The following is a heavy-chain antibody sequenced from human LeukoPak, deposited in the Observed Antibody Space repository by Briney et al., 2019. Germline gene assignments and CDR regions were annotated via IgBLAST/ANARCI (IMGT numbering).Heavy chain of an antibody. CDR1: GYSFLNYQ. J-gene: IGHJ6*03. Sequence: GASVKVSCKASGYSFLNYQMHWVRQAPGQGLEWMGLINPSGGSTSYAQKFQGRVAMTRDTSTSIVYMDLSSLRSEDTAVYYCAKEGHSSSWALGYYYYYMDVWGKGTTVTVSS. CDR3: AKEGHSSSWALGYYYYYMDV. CDR2: INPSGGST. D-gene: IGHD6-13*01. V-gene: IGHV1-46*01.